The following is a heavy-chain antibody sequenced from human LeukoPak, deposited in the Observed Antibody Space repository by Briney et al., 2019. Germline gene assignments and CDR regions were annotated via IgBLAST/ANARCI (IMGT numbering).Heavy chain of an antibody. D-gene: IGHD3-3*01. Sequence: KPSETLSLTCTVSGGSISSSSYYWGWIRQPPGKGLEWIGSIYYSGSTYYNPSLKSRVTISVDTSKNQFSLKLSSVTAADTAVYYCAGLTIQKQDDYWGQGTLVTVSS. V-gene: IGHV4-39*01. CDR3: AGLTIQKQDDY. J-gene: IGHJ4*02. CDR1: GGSISSSSYY. CDR2: IYYSGST.